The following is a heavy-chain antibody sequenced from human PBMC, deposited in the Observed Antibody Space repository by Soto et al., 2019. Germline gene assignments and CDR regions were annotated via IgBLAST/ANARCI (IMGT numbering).Heavy chain of an antibody. D-gene: IGHD3-22*01. J-gene: IGHJ4*02. CDR3: AVHVPYYDSSGYYFDY. V-gene: IGHV1-69*01. CDR2: IIPIFGTA. Sequence: QVQLVQSGAEVKKPGSSVKVSCKASVGTFSSYAIRWVRQAPGQGLEWMGGIIPIFGTANYAQKFQGRVTITADESTSTAYMELSSLRSEDTAVYYCAVHVPYYDSSGYYFDYWGQGTLVTVSS. CDR1: VGTFSSYA.